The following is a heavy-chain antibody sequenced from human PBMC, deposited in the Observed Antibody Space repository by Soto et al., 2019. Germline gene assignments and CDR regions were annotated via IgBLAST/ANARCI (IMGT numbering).Heavy chain of an antibody. D-gene: IGHD3-3*01. Sequence: QVQLVQSGAEVKKPGSSVRVSCKASGGTLNNYAINWVRQAPGQGLEWMGGILPVSAPPDYAQKFQGRVSITADHSTSTVYMELSRLKSDDTAVYFCATYSNYDVSNSFWGQGTLVTVSS. V-gene: IGHV1-69*01. CDR3: ATYSNYDVSNSF. CDR1: GGTLNNYA. CDR2: ILPVSAPP. J-gene: IGHJ4*02.